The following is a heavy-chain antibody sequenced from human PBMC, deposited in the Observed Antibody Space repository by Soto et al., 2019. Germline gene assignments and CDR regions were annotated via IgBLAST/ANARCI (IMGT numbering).Heavy chain of an antibody. J-gene: IGHJ3*02. V-gene: IGHV3-23*01. D-gene: IGHD6-6*01. CDR2: ISGSGGST. CDR3: ARDRPKAYIAARPTHDAFDI. Sequence: PGGSLRLSCAASGFTFSSYAMSWVRQAPGKGLEWVSAISGSGGSTYYADSVKGRFTISRDNSKNTLYLQMNSLRAEDTAVYYCARDRPKAYIAARPTHDAFDIWGQGTMVTVSS. CDR1: GFTFSSYA.